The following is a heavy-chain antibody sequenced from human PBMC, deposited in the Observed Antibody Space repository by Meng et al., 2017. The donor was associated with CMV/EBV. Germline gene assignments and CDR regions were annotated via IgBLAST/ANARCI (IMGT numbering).Heavy chain of an antibody. CDR3: ARGVEGFDY. J-gene: IGHJ4*02. V-gene: IGHV3-48*04. CDR2: ISSSSSTI. Sequence: GESLKISCAASGFTFSSYSMNWVRQAPGKGLEWVSYISSSSSTIYYADSVKGRFTISRDNAKNSLYLQMNSLRAEETAVYYCARGVEGFDYWGQGTLVTVSS. CDR1: GFTFSSYS.